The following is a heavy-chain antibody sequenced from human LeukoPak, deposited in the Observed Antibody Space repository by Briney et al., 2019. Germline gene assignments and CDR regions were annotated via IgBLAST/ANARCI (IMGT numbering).Heavy chain of an antibody. J-gene: IGHJ4*02. Sequence: SETLSLTCAVYGGSFSGYYWSWIRQPPGKGLEWIGEINHSGSTNYNPSLKSRVTISVDTSKNQFSLKLSSVTAADTAVYYCARESRFTYCSGGSCFRQVFDYWGQGTLVTVPS. CDR1: GGSFSGYY. D-gene: IGHD2-15*01. V-gene: IGHV4-34*01. CDR3: ARESRFTYCSGGSCFRQVFDY. CDR2: INHSGST.